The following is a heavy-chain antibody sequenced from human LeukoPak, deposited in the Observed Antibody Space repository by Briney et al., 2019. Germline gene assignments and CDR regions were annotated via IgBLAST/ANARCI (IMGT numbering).Heavy chain of an antibody. CDR2: ISAYNGNT. J-gene: IGHJ4*02. Sequence: GASVKVSCKASGYTFTSYGISWVRQAPGQGLEWMEWISAYNGNTNYAQKLQGRVTMTTDTSTSTVYMELRSLRSDDTAVYYCARAKRGVLRFLEWLLYEDYWGQGTLVTVSS. V-gene: IGHV1-18*01. CDR1: GYTFTSYG. CDR3: ARAKRGVLRFLEWLLYEDY. D-gene: IGHD3-3*01.